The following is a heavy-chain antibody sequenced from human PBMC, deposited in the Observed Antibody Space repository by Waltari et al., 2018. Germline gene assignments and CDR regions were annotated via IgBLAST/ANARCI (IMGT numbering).Heavy chain of an antibody. J-gene: IGHJ6*02. CDR2: ISSSGSTI. Sequence: EVQLVESGGGLVQPGGSLRLSCAASGFTFSSYEMNWVRQAPGKGLEWVSYISSSGSTIYYADAVKGRFTISRDNAKNSLYLQMNSLRAEDTAVYYCARDHPRWCGELLSDYYYGMDVWGQGTTVTVSS. CDR3: ARDHPRWCGELLSDYYYGMDV. V-gene: IGHV3-48*03. CDR1: GFTFSSYE. D-gene: IGHD3-10*01.